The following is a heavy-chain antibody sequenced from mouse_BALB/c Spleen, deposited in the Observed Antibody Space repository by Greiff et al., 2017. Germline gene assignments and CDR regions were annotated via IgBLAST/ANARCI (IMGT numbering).Heavy chain of an antibody. CDR1: GFAFSSYD. CDR2: ISSGGGST. D-gene: IGHD1-2*01. CDR3: ARRRLFAY. V-gene: IGHV5-12-1*01. J-gene: IGHJ3*01. Sequence: EVMLVESGGGLVKPGGSLKLSCAASGFAFSSYDMSWVRQTPEKRLEWVAYISSGGGSTYYPDTVKGRFTISRDNAKNTLYLQMSSLKSEDTAMYYCARRRLFAYWGQGTLVTVSA.